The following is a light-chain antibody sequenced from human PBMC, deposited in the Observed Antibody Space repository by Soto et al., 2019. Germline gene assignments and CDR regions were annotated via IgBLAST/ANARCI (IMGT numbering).Light chain of an antibody. V-gene: IGLV3-21*02. CDR3: QVWDSGSDL. J-gene: IGLJ2*01. CDR1: NIGYKT. CDR2: DDS. Sequence: SYELPQPPSVSVAPGQTATFICGGDNIGYKTVHWYQQRPGQAPVLVVYDDSDRPSGIPERFSGSNSGNTATLTINRVEAGDEADYYCQVWDSGSDLFGGGTKLTVL.